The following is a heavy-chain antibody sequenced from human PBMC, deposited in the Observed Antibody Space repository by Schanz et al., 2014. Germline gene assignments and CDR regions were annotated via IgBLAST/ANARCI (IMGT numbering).Heavy chain of an antibody. CDR3: ASSGAGYSSSWDFDY. CDR2: IIPILGIA. Sequence: QVHLVQSGAEVKKPGSSVKVSCKASGYTFTSYGISWVRQAPGQGLEWMGRIIPILGIATYAQKFQGRLTITADKSTSTAYMELSSLRSEDTAVYYCASSGAGYSSSWDFDYWGQGTRVTVSS. CDR1: GYTFTSYG. V-gene: IGHV1-69*02. D-gene: IGHD6-13*01. J-gene: IGHJ4*02.